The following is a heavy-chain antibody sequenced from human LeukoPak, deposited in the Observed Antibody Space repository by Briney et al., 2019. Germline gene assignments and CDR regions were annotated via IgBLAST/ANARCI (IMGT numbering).Heavy chain of an antibody. D-gene: IGHD4-17*01. CDR1: DCAFDSYE. CDR2: INPNSGGT. Sequence: RFSCSACDCAFDSYEMGRVGEARGRRLVRIGWINPNSGGTNYAQKFQGRVTMTRDTSISTAYMELSRLRSDDTAVYYCARDYYGDYLEGGDYWGQGTLVTVSS. V-gene: IGHV1-2*02. J-gene: IGHJ4*02. CDR3: ARDYYGDYLEGGDY.